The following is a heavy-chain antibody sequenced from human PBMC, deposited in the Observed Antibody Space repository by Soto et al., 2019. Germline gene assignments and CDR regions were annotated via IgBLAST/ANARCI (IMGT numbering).Heavy chain of an antibody. D-gene: IGHD3-16*01. Sequence: SETLSLTCTVSGGSISSGDYYWSWIRLPPGKGLEWIGYIYYSGSTYYNPSLKSRVTISVDTSKNQFSLKLSSVTAADTAVYYCARYDFFVDDPWGQGTLVTVSS. J-gene: IGHJ5*02. CDR3: ARYDFFVDDP. CDR1: GGSISSGDYY. V-gene: IGHV4-30-4*01. CDR2: IYYSGST.